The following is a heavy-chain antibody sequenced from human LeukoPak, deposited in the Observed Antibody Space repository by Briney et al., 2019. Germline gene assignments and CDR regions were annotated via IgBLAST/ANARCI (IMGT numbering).Heavy chain of an antibody. CDR1: GYTFTGYY. CDR2: INPNSGGT. V-gene: IGHV1-2*02. J-gene: IGHJ4*02. Sequence: ASVKVSCKASGYTFTGYYMHWVRQAPGQGLEWMGWINPNSGGTNYALKFQGRVTMTRDTSISTAYMELSRLRSDDTAVYYCARNFYFDSSGYYHYWGQGTLVTVSS. CDR3: ARNFYFDSSGYYHY. D-gene: IGHD3-22*01.